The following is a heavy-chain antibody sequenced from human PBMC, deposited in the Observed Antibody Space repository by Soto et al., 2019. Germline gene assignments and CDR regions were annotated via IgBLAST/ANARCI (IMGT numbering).Heavy chain of an antibody. Sequence: QVQLQESGPGLVKPSETLSLTCTVSGGSISSYYWSWIRQPPGKGLEWIGYIYYSGSTNYNPSLKSRVTISVDTSKNQFSLKLSSVTAADTAVYYCARDREIFDYWCQGTLVTVSS. CDR2: IYYSGST. V-gene: IGHV4-59*01. CDR1: GGSISSYY. CDR3: ARDREIFDY. J-gene: IGHJ4*02.